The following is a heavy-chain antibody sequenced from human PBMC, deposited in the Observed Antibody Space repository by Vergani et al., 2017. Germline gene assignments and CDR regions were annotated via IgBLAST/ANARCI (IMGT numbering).Heavy chain of an antibody. CDR3: ARTGEWMRSNNGPPDYVFALDV. J-gene: IGHJ6*02. CDR2: ISSSSAYI. Sequence: EVQVVESGGGLVQPGGSLRLSCAASGFTFSHYSMNWVRQAPGKGLEWVASISSSSAYIDYVDSIKGRFTISRDNAKRSVFLQMNSLRAEDTAVYYCARTGEWMRSNNGPPDYVFALDVWGRGTTVIVSS. CDR1: GFTFSHYS. D-gene: IGHD3-10*01. V-gene: IGHV3-21*01.